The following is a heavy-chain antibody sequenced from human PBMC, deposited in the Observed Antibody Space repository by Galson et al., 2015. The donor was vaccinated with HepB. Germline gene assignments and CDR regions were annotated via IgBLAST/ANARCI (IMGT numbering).Heavy chain of an antibody. V-gene: IGHV3-30*02. CDR3: AKDVLSYGWGRNQFDY. D-gene: IGHD3-10*01. Sequence: SLRLSCAASGFSFSSYGMHWVRQAPGKGLEWVSFIRYDGRKKDFPEWAKGRLTISRDNSKNTLYLQMNSLGAEDTAVYYCAKDVLSYGWGRNQFDYWGQGTLVTVSS. J-gene: IGHJ4*02. CDR1: GFSFSSYG. CDR2: IRYDGRKK.